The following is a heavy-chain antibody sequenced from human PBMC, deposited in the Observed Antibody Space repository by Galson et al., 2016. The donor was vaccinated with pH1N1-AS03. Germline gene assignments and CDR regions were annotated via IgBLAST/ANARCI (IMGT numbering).Heavy chain of an antibody. D-gene: IGHD2-2*01. Sequence: SLRLSCAASGFTFSSYAMSWVRQAPGKGLEWVSVISGSGTSTFYADSVKGRFTISRDNSKHTLILQMDSLRADDTAVHYCAKSGSSSCYGRSDYWGQGTLVTVSS. CDR2: ISGSGTST. V-gene: IGHV3-23*01. CDR3: AKSGSSSCYGRSDY. J-gene: IGHJ4*02. CDR1: GFTFSSYA.